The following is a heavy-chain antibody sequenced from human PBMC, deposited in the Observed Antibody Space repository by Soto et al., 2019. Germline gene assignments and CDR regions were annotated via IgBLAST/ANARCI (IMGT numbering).Heavy chain of an antibody. D-gene: IGHD3-3*01. CDR1: GGSISSYY. Sequence: SETLSLTCTVSGGSISSYYWSWIRQPPGKGLEWIGYIYYSGSTNYNPSLKSRVTISVETSKNQFSLKLSSVTAADTAVYYCAIDRRYDFSRGGFDTWGQGTLVTVSS. CDR2: IYYSGST. J-gene: IGHJ5*02. V-gene: IGHV4-59*01. CDR3: AIDRRYDFSRGGFDT.